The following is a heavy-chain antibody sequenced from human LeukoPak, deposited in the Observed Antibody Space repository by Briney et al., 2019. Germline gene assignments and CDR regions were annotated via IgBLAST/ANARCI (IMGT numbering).Heavy chain of an antibody. CDR1: GFTFSSYG. D-gene: IGHD6-19*01. J-gene: IGHJ4*02. V-gene: IGHV3-30*18. CDR2: ISYDGSNK. Sequence: GGSLRLSCAVSGFTFSSYGMHWVRQAPGKGLEWVAVISYDGSNKYYADSVKGRFTISRDNSKNTLYMQMNSLRAEDTAVYYCAKDRGIAVAEYYFDYWGQGTLVTVSS. CDR3: AKDRGIAVAEYYFDY.